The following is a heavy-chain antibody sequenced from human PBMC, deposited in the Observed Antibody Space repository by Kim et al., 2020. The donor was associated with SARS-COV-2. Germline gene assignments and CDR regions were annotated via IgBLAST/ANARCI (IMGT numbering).Heavy chain of an antibody. V-gene: IGHV3-48*03. D-gene: IGHD6-19*01. CDR3: ARSTEPSGWSRYNWFDP. Sequence: VKGRFTISRDNAKNSLYLQMNSLRAEDTAVYYCARSTEPSGWSRYNWFDPWGQGTLVTVSS. J-gene: IGHJ5*02.